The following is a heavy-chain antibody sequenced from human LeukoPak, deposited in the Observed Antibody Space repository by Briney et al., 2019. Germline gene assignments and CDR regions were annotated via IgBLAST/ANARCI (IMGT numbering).Heavy chain of an antibody. CDR2: MNPNSVNT. V-gene: IGHV1-8*01. CDR3: ARINYGDYRYGMDV. D-gene: IGHD4-17*01. J-gene: IGHJ6*02. Sequence: ASVKVSCKASGYTFTSYDINWVRQATGQGLEWMGWMNPNSVNTGYAQKFQGRVTMTRDTSITTAYMELSSLRSEDTAVYYCARINYGDYRYGMDVWGQGTTVTVSS. CDR1: GYTFTSYD.